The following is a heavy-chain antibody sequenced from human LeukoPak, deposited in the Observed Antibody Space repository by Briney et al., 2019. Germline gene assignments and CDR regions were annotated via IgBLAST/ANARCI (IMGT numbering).Heavy chain of an antibody. CDR3: ARGIGYCSSTSCYAGGY. CDR1: GFTVSSNY. V-gene: IGHV3-53*01. Sequence: GGSLRLSCAASGFTVSSNYMSWVRQAPGKGLEWVSVIYSGGSTYYADSVKGRFTISRDNSKNTLDLQMNSLRAEDTAVYYCARGIGYCSSTSCYAGGYWGQGTLVTVSS. J-gene: IGHJ4*02. D-gene: IGHD2-2*01. CDR2: IYSGGST.